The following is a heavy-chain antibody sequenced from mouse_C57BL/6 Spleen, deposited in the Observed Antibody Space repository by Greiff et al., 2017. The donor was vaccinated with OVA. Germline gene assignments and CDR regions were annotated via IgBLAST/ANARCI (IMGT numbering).Heavy chain of an antibody. D-gene: IGHD1-1*01. CDR3: AKSDYGSPWFAY. Sequence: QVQLQQPGAELVKPGASVKLSCKASGYTFTSYWMRWVKQRPGQGLEWIGENDPSDSYTNSNQKFKGKATLTVDTSSSTAYMQLSSLTSEDSAVYYCAKSDYGSPWFAYWGQGTLVTVSA. CDR1: GYTFTSYW. J-gene: IGHJ3*01. V-gene: IGHV1-50*01. CDR2: NDPSDSYT.